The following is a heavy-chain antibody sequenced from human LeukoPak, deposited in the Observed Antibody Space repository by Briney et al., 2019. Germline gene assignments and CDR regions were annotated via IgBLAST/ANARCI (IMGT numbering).Heavy chain of an antibody. CDR3: ASGQDYGSGSYQDY. CDR2: ISAYTGNT. V-gene: IGHV1-18*01. Sequence: ASVKVSCKASGYTFTNYGISWVRQAPGQGLEWMGWISAYTGNTNYAQKLQGRVTMTTDTSTSTAYMELRTLRSDDTAVYYCASGQDYGSGSYQDYWGQGTLVAVSS. CDR1: GYTFTNYG. J-gene: IGHJ4*02. D-gene: IGHD3-10*01.